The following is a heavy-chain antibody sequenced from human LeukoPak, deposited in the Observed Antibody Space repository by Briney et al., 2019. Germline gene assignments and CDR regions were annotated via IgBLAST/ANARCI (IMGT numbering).Heavy chain of an antibody. CDR3: ARKEPWPLMAFDI. D-gene: IGHD1-26*01. CDR1: GGSISSYY. CDR2: IYYSGST. Sequence: SETLSLTCTVSGGSISSYYWSWIRQPPGKGLEWIGYIYYSGSTNYNPSLKSRVTISVDTSKNQFSLKLSSVTAADTAVYYCARKEPWPLMAFDIWGQGTMLTVSS. J-gene: IGHJ3*02. V-gene: IGHV4-59*08.